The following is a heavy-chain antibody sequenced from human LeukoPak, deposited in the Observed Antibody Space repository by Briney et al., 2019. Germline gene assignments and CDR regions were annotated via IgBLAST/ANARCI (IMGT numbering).Heavy chain of an antibody. D-gene: IGHD6-19*01. CDR1: RGTFSGYA. J-gene: IGHJ4*02. CDR2: IIPIFGTA. V-gene: IGHV1-69*06. Sequence: ASVKVSCKASRGTFSGYALSWVRQAPGQGLEWMGGIIPIFGTANYAQKFRSRVTITADKSTSTAYMELSSLRSEDTAVYYCARDLTGYSSGWYYFDYWGQGTLVTVSS. CDR3: ARDLTGYSSGWYYFDY.